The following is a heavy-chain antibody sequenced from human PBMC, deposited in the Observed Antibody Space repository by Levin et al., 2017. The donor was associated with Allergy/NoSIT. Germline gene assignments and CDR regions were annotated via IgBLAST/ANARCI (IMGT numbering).Heavy chain of an antibody. J-gene: IGHJ5*02. V-gene: IGHV1-18*01. CDR1: GYTFTSYG. CDR2: ISAYNGNT. Sequence: ASVKVSCKASGYTFTSYGISWVRQAPGQGLEWMGWISAYNGNTNYAQKLQGRVTMTTDTSTSTAYMELRSLRSDDTAVYYCARDLIVVAAAGTLVGNWFDPWGQGTLVTVSS. D-gene: IGHD6-13*01. CDR3: ARDLIVVAAAGTLVGNWFDP.